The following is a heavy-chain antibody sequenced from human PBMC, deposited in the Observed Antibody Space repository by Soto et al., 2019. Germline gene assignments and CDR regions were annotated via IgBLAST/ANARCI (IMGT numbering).Heavy chain of an antibody. D-gene: IGHD3-10*01. CDR3: AKLWFGEGPTSHDY. CDR1: GGTFSSYT. J-gene: IGHJ4*02. V-gene: IGHV1-69*02. Sequence: QVQLVQSGAEVKKPGSSVKVSCKASGGTFSSYTISWVRQAPGQGLEWMGRIIPILGIANYAQKFQGRVTITADKSTSTAYMGLSSLRSEDTAVYYCAKLWFGEGPTSHDYWGQGTLVTVSS. CDR2: IIPILGIA.